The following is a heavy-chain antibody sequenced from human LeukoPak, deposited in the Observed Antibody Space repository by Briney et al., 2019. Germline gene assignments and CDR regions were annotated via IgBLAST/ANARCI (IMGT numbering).Heavy chain of an antibody. D-gene: IGHD2/OR15-2a*01. Sequence: SETLSLTCTVSGYSINSGYYWGWIRQPPGKGLQWIGSLYHSGTTYYIPSLKSRLTMSLDTSKNQFSLKLNSVTAADTAVYYCAKLEYESPPVDYWGQGTLVTVSS. V-gene: IGHV4-38-2*02. CDR3: AKLEYESPPVDY. J-gene: IGHJ4*02. CDR1: GYSINSGYY. CDR2: LYHSGTT.